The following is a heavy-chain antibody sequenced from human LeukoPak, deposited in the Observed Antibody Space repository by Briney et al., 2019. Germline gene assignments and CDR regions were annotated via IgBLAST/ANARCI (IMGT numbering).Heavy chain of an antibody. Sequence: GGSLRLSCVASGFTFSSYWMHRVRQDPRKGLVWVSRISGDGRNINYADSVRGRFTISRDNAKNTLYLQMNSLRAEDTAVYYCARDRPESGYDNDYWGQGTLVTVSS. D-gene: IGHD5-12*01. CDR2: ISGDGRNI. CDR3: ARDRPESGYDNDY. V-gene: IGHV3-74*01. J-gene: IGHJ4*02. CDR1: GFTFSSYW.